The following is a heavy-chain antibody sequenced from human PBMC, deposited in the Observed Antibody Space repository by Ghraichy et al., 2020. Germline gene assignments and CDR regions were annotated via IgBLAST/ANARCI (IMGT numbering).Heavy chain of an antibody. V-gene: IGHV4-34*01. J-gene: IGHJ6*03. Sequence: SETLSLTCAVYGGSFSGYYWSWIRQPPGKGLEWIGEINHSGSTNYNPSLKSRVTISVDTSKNQFSLKLSSVTAADTAVYYCARGQGRYYDSGGGYYYMDVWGKGTTVTVSS. D-gene: IGHD3-22*01. CDR3: ARGQGRYYDSGGGYYYMDV. CDR1: GGSFSGYY. CDR2: INHSGST.